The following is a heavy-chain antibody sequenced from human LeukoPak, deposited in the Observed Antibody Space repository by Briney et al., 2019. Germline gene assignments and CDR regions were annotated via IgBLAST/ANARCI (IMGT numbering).Heavy chain of an antibody. V-gene: IGHV1-2*06. CDR1: GDTFTDYY. J-gene: IGHJ4*02. Sequence: ASVKVSCKASGDTFTDYYMHWVRQAPGQRLEWMGRINPDTGDADYGHKFQGRVTVTRDTSISTVYMELRMLRSDDTAVYYCTRGHYFDYWGQGTLVTVSS. CDR3: TRGHYFDY. CDR2: INPDTGDA.